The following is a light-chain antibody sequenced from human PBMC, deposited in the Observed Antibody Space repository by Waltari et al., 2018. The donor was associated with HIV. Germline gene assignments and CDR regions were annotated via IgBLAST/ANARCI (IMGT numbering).Light chain of an antibody. CDR2: RAS. Sequence: IVMPQPPATPSASPGEGVIISCWARQIIYNSLAWYQQKTGQAPRLLIYRASVRATDTPPRFSGSGSGTEFTLTISSLQSEDSALYSCQQYYKWFRTFGQGTKVEV. J-gene: IGKJ1*01. CDR1: QIIYNS. CDR3: QQYYKWFRT. V-gene: IGKV3-15*01.